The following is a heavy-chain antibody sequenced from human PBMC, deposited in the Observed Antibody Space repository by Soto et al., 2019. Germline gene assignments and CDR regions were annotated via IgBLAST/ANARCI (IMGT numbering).Heavy chain of an antibody. Sequence: PSETLSLTCAVYGGSFSGYYWSWIRQPPGKGLEWIGEINHSGSTNYNPSLKSRVTISVDTSKNQFSLKLSSVTAADTAVYYCARGGRLFHNWFDPWGQGTLVT. D-gene: IGHD1-26*01. CDR1: GGSFSGYY. V-gene: IGHV4-34*01. CDR2: INHSGST. CDR3: ARGGRLFHNWFDP. J-gene: IGHJ5*02.